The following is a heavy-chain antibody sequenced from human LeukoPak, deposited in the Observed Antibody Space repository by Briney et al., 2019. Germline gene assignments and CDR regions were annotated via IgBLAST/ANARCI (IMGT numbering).Heavy chain of an antibody. CDR1: GFTFSSYS. V-gene: IGHV3-21*01. CDR3: ARDGSYYGSGSYYNGLDY. CDR2: ISSSSSYI. D-gene: IGHD3-10*01. J-gene: IGHJ4*02. Sequence: PGGSLRLSCAASGFTFSSYSMNWVRQAPGKGLEWVSSISSSSSYIYYADSVKGRFTIPRDNAKNSLYLQMNSLRAEDTAVYYCARDGSYYGSGSYYNGLDYWGQGTLVTVSS.